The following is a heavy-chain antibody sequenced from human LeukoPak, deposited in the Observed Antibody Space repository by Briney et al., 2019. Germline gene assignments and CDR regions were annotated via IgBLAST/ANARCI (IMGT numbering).Heavy chain of an antibody. D-gene: IGHD3-16*01. Sequence: SETLSLTCTVSGGFISSYYGGWIRQPAGKGREWIGRIYTSGSTNYNPSLKSRVTMSVDTSKNQFSLKLSSVTAADTAVYYCAREAGRMGRAYYYYMDVWGKGTTVTVSS. CDR3: AREAGRMGRAYYYYMDV. CDR1: GGFISSYY. V-gene: IGHV4-4*07. J-gene: IGHJ6*03. CDR2: IYTSGST.